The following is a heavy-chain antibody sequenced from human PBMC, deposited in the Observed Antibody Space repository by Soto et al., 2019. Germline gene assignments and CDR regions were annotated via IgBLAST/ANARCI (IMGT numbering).Heavy chain of an antibody. CDR2: IYFTGST. J-gene: IGHJ5*02. CDR1: GGAVSSGTYY. V-gene: IGHV4-61*01. CDR3: TRGPPRVQWFDP. Sequence: WETLSLTCTVSGGAVSSGTYYWSWIRQPPGKGLEWIGHIYFTGSTNYNSSLKSRVTMSLDTSRNRFSLKLSSVTAADTAVYYCTRGPPRVQWFDPWGLGTLVTVSS.